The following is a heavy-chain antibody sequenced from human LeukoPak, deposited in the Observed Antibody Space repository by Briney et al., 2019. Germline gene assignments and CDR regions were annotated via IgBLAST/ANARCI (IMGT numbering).Heavy chain of an antibody. J-gene: IGHJ6*02. D-gene: IGHD3-22*01. Sequence: GGSLRLSCAASGFTFSSYAMNWVRQAPGKGLEWIAYISVRAGTIYYGDSAEGRFTISRDDAKNSLYLQMNGLRVEDTAIYYCAKDFPHYYEVPHGMNVWGQGTTVTV. V-gene: IGHV3-48*03. CDR1: GFTFSSYA. CDR3: AKDFPHYYEVPHGMNV. CDR2: ISVRAGTI.